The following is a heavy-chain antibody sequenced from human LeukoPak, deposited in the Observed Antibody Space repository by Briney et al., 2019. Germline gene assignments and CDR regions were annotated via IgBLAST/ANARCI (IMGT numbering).Heavy chain of an antibody. V-gene: IGHV4-30-4*08. Sequence: SETLSLTCTVSGGSISSGDYYWSWIRQPPGKGLEWIGYIYYSGSTYYNPSLKSRVTISVDTSKNQFSLKLSSVTAADTAVYYCARRGTAPWGYFDYWGQGTLVTVSS. CDR1: GGSISSGDYY. D-gene: IGHD5-18*01. CDR3: ARRGTAPWGYFDY. J-gene: IGHJ4*02. CDR2: IYYSGST.